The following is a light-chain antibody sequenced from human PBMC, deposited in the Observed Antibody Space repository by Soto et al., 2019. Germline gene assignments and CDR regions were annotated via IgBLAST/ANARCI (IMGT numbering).Light chain of an antibody. CDR1: SSDVGGYNY. V-gene: IGLV2-14*01. Sequence: QSALTQPASVSGSLGRSSTISCTGASSDVGGYNYVAWYQQHPGKAPKLMIFEVTNRPSGVSDRFSGSKFGNTASLTISGLQAEDEADYYCSSYTTGSTLVFGGGTKLTVL. J-gene: IGLJ2*01. CDR3: SSYTTGSTLV. CDR2: EVT.